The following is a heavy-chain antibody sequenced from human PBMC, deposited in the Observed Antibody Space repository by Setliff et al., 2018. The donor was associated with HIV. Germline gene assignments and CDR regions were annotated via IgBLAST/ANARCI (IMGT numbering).Heavy chain of an antibody. Sequence: GESLKVSCKASGYTFTNNVIHWVRQAPGQRLEWMGWIHAGSGDTQYSQKFQGRVTITRDTSASTVYMELSSLRSEDTAMYYCARDHPGIAYWGQGTMVTVSS. CDR2: IHAGSGDT. CDR1: GYTFTNNV. V-gene: IGHV1-3*01. J-gene: IGHJ4*02. CDR3: ARDHPGIAY.